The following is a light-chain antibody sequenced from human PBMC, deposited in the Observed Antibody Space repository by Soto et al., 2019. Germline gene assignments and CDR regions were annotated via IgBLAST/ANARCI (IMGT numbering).Light chain of an antibody. V-gene: IGKV3-20*01. CDR3: QQYGSSPTWT. Sequence: DIVLAQFPGRMCLCTRPRANLSCRARQSVSSSYLAWYQQKPGQAPWLLIDGASSRATGIPDRFSGSGSGTDFTLTIRRLEPEDFAVYYCQQYGSSPTWTCGKGTMGAI. CDR1: QSVSSSY. CDR2: GAS. J-gene: IGKJ1*01.